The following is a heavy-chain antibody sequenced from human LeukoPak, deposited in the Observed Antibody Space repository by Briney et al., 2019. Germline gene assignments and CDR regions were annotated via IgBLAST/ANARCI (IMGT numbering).Heavy chain of an antibody. CDR3: ARRPTIAVAVYGPNFDY. CDR2: INHSGST. V-gene: IGHV4-34*01. D-gene: IGHD6-19*01. CDR1: GGSFSGYY. Sequence: SETLSLTCSVYGGSFSGYYWSWIRQPPGKGLEWIGEINHSGSTNYNPSLKSRVTILADTSKNQFSLKLTSVTAADTAVYYCARRPTIAVAVYGPNFDYWGQGTLVTVSS. J-gene: IGHJ4*02.